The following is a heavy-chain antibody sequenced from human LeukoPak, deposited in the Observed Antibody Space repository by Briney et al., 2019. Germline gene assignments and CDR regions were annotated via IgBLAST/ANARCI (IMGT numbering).Heavy chain of an antibody. CDR1: GFIFSTYG. Sequence: TGGSLRLSCAASGFIFSTYGMTWFRQAPGRGLEWVSGISGSGLNTYYADSVKGRFTSSRDNSKNMLYLQMNSLRAEDTAVYYRAKGGGYGSGTYSEDWGQGILVTVSS. CDR3: AKGGGYGSGTYSED. D-gene: IGHD3-10*01. CDR2: ISGSGLNT. V-gene: IGHV3-23*01. J-gene: IGHJ4*02.